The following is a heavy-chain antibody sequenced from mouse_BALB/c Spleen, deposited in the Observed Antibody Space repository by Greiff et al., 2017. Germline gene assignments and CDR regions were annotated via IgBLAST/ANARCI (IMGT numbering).Heavy chain of an antibody. CDR3: AKTGTSGSFAN. V-gene: IGHV3-2*02. CDR2: ISYSGST. D-gene: IGHD4-1*01. Sequence: EVKLLESGPGLVQPSQSLSLTCTVTGYSITSDYAWNWLRQFPGNQLEWMVYISYSGSTCYNPSLKSRISITRDTSRNQFFLRLHSVATADTATYNSAKTGTSGSFANWGQGTTRTVSS. CDR1: GYSITSDYA. J-gene: IGHJ2*01.